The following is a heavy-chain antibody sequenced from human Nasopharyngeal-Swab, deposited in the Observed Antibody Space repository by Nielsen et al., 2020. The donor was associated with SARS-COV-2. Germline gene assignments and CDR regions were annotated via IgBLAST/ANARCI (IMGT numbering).Heavy chain of an antibody. V-gene: IGHV1-69*06. CDR3: ARGKGKDSGVDY. J-gene: IGHJ4*02. D-gene: IGHD1-26*01. CDR2: IIPIFGTA. Sequence: REAGRQGLEWMGGIIPIFGTANYAQKFQGRVTITADKSTSTAYMELSSLRSEDTAVYYCARGKGKDSGVDYWGQGTLVTVSS.